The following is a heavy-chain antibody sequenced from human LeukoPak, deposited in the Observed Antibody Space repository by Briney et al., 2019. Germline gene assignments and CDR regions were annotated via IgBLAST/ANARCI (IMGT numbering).Heavy chain of an antibody. V-gene: IGHV4-39*01. D-gene: IGHD2-21*02. CDR2: IYYSGST. J-gene: IGHJ6*02. CDR3: AASNCGGDCYYGYYYYGMDV. CDR1: GGSISSSSYY. Sequence: PSETLSLTCTVSGGSISSSSYYWGWIRQPPGKGLEWIGSIYYSGSTYYNPSLKSRVTISVDTSKNQFSLKLSSVTAADTAVYCCAASNCGGDCYYGYYYYGMDVWGQGTTVTVSS.